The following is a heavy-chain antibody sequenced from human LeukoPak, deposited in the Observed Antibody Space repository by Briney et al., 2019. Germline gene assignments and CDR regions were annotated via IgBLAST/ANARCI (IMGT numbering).Heavy chain of an antibody. CDR3: ARDEGPYCGSVSCYRGGWFDP. J-gene: IGHJ5*02. V-gene: IGHV4-31*03. D-gene: IGHD2-2*01. CDR2: IHHSGNT. Sequence: SETLSLTCTVSGGSISRGNYYWTWIRQHPGKGLEWIGYIHHSGNTHYNPSLKSRATISIDTSKNEFSLKLNYVTAADTAVYFCARDEGPYCGSVSCYRGGWFDPWGQGTLVTVSS. CDR1: GGSISRGNYY.